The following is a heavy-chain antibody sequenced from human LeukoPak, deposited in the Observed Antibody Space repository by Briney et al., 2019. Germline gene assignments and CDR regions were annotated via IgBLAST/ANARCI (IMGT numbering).Heavy chain of an antibody. V-gene: IGHV4-39*01. CDR2: ILHTGKT. CDR1: GGSISTEYFW. J-gene: IGHJ4*02. CDR3: ARQMGVGVWALDY. D-gene: IGHD3-16*01. Sequence: SSETLSLTCDVSGGSISTEYFWWGWLRQPPGKGLEWIGIILHTGKTHDNPSLKSRVSMSVDTPNNQFSLRLSAVTAADTAVYYCARQMGVGVWALDYWGRGTLVTVSS.